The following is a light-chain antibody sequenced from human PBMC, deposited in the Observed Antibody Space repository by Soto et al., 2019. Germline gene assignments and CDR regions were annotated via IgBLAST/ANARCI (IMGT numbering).Light chain of an antibody. CDR2: DVT. CDR3: SSYTSSSTLV. V-gene: IGLV2-14*03. CDR1: TSDVGAYNY. Sequence: QAVVTQPASVSGSLGQSITISCTGTTSDVGAYNYVSWYQQHPGKAPQLVIYDVTNRPSGVSNRFSGSKSGNTASLTISGLQAEDEADYYCSSYTSSSTLVFGGGTKLTVL. J-gene: IGLJ3*02.